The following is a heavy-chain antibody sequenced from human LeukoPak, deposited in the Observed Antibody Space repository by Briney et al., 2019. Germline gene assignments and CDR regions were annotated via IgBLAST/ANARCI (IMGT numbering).Heavy chain of an antibody. CDR3: AKDREPITMVRGVIVGDTYYFDY. V-gene: IGHV3-53*01. CDR1: GFTVSSNY. CDR2: IYGGGNI. J-gene: IGHJ4*02. Sequence: GGSLRLSCAASGFTVSSNYMNWVRQAPGKGLEWVSVIYGGGNIYYADSVKGRFTISRDNSKNTLYLQMNSLRAEDTAVYYCAKDREPITMVRGVIVGDTYYFDYWGQGTLVTVSS. D-gene: IGHD3-10*01.